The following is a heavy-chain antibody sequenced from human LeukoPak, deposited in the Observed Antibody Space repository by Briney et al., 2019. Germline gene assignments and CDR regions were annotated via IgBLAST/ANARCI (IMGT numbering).Heavy chain of an antibody. CDR2: IFSGGST. CDR1: GFTVSSNY. V-gene: IGHV3-53*01. CDR3: ARDSSSWSLLNYYYYYMDV. Sequence: GGSLRLSCAASGFTVSSNYMSWVRQAPGTGLERVSVIFSGGSTYYADSVKGRFIISRDDSKNTLYLQMNTLRAEDTAVYYCARDSSSWSLLNYYYYYMDVWGKGTTVTISS. D-gene: IGHD6-13*01. J-gene: IGHJ6*03.